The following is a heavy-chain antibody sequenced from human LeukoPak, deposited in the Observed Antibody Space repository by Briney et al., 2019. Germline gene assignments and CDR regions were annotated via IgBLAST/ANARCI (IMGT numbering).Heavy chain of an antibody. CDR1: GGTFSSYA. V-gene: IGHV1-69*13. J-gene: IGHJ4*02. CDR2: IIPIFGTA. D-gene: IGHD3-3*01. CDR3: ARHYDFWSGYSLDY. Sequence: SVKVSCKASGGTFSSYAISWVRQAPGQGLEWMGGIIPIFGTANYAQKFQGRVTITANESTSTAYMELSSLRSEDTAVYYCARHYDFWSGYSLDYWGQGTLVTVSS.